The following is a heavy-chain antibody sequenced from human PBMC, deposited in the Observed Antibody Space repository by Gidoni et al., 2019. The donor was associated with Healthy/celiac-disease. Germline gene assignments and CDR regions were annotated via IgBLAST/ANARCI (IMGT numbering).Heavy chain of an antibody. V-gene: IGHV3-7*03. CDR2: IKQDGSEK. D-gene: IGHD3-22*01. CDR3: ARAVVVTLGLDI. J-gene: IGHJ3*02. Sequence: EVQLVASGGGLVQPGGSLRPSCAASGFTFSSYWMTWVRQAPGRGLEWVDNIKQDGSEKYYVDSVKGRFTISRDNAKNSLYLQMNSLRAEDTAVYYCARAVVVTLGLDIWGQGTMVTVSS. CDR1: GFTFSSYW.